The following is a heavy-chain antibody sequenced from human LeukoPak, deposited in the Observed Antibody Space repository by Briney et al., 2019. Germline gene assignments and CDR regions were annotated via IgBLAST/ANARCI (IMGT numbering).Heavy chain of an antibody. CDR1: GGSISSGGYS. D-gene: IGHD6-19*01. CDR3: ARDSRAYSSGWNWFDP. CDR2: IYYSGST. V-gene: IGHV4-30-4*07. J-gene: IGHJ5*02. Sequence: SETLSLTCAVSGGSISSGGYSWSWIRQPPGKGLEWIGYIYYSGSTYYNPSLKSRVTISVDTSKHQFSLKLSSVTAADTAVYYCARDSRAYSSGWNWFDPWGQGTLVTVSS.